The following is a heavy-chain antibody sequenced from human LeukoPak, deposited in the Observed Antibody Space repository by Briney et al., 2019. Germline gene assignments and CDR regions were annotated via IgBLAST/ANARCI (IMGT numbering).Heavy chain of an antibody. D-gene: IGHD3-10*01. Sequence: ASVKVSCKASGYTFTSYDINWVRQATGQGLEWMGWMNPNSGNAGYAQKFQGRVTITRNTSISTAYMELSSVRSEDTAVYYCARGPEYGSGSDSHLLDYWGQGTLVTVSS. V-gene: IGHV1-8*03. CDR2: MNPNSGNA. J-gene: IGHJ4*02. CDR1: GYTFTSYD. CDR3: ARGPEYGSGSDSHLLDY.